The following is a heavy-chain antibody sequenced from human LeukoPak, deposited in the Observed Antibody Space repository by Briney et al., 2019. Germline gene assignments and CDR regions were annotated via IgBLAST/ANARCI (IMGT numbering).Heavy chain of an antibody. Sequence: GGSLRLSCAASGFTFSSYAMSWVRQAPGKGLEWVSAISGSGGSTYYADSVKGRFTISRDNSKNTLYLQMNSLRAEDTAVCYCAKGTTGLLWFGEGGQGTLVTVSS. CDR3: AKGTTGLLWFGE. V-gene: IGHV3-23*01. CDR1: GFTFSSYA. D-gene: IGHD3-10*01. CDR2: ISGSGGST. J-gene: IGHJ4*02.